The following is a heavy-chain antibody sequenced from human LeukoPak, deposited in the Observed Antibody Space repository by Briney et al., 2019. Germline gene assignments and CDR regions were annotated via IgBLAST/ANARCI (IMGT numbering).Heavy chain of an antibody. CDR3: ARPVNSLFDP. CDR1: GFTFSSFE. Sequence: GGSLRLSCAASGFTFSSFEMNWVRQAPGKGLEWVSYVDSSGSIIYYADSGKGRFTISRDNAKNSLYLQMNSLRVEDTAVYFCARPVNSLFDPWGQGTLVTVSS. J-gene: IGHJ5*02. CDR2: VDSSGSII. V-gene: IGHV3-48*03. D-gene: IGHD4-23*01.